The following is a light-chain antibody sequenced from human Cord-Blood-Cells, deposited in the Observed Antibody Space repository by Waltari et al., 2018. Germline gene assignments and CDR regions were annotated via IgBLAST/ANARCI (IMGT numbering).Light chain of an antibody. CDR2: DGS. Sequence: QSALTQPASVSGSPGQSITISCTGTSSDVGSYNLVSWYQQHPGKAPKLMSYDGSKPPSVVSNLFSGSKSGNAAFLTISGLQAEDEDYYYCCSYAGSSTWVFGGGTKLTVL. CDR3: CSYAGSSTWV. CDR1: SSDVGSYNL. J-gene: IGLJ3*02. V-gene: IGLV2-23*01.